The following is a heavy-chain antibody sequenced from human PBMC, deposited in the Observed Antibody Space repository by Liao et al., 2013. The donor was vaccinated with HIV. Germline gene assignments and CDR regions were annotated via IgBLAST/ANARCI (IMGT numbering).Heavy chain of an antibody. V-gene: IGHV4-30-4*01. J-gene: IGHJ5*02. Sequence: QVQLQESGPGLVRPSQTLSLSCTASGESINSVPYYWSWIRLPPGKGPEWIGHIYYSGSADYNPSLKSRLTISGDTSKSQFSLRLTSLTAADTAVYYCARAVPSKGGSGFFVAFDPWGQGTLVTVSS. CDR2: IYYSGSA. CDR1: GESINSVPYY. CDR3: ARAVPSKGGSGFFVAFDP. D-gene: IGHD2-21*01.